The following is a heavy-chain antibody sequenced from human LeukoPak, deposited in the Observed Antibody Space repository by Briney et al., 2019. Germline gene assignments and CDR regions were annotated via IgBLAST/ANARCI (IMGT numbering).Heavy chain of an antibody. Sequence: PGGSLRLSCAASGFTFSSYGMHWVRQAPGKGLEWVAFIRYDGSNKYYADSVKGRFTISRDNSKNTLYLQMNSLRAEDTAVYYCAKKGGSYLPNWFDPWGQGTLVTVSS. CDR1: GFTFSSYG. V-gene: IGHV3-30*02. J-gene: IGHJ5*02. CDR3: AKKGGSYLPNWFDP. CDR2: IRYDGSNK. D-gene: IGHD1-26*01.